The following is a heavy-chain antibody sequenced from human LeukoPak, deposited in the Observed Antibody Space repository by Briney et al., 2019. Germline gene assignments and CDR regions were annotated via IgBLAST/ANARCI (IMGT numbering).Heavy chain of an antibody. Sequence: GGSLRLSSTASGFTFGDYAMSWVRQAPGKGLEWVGFIRSKAYGGTTEYVASVEGRFTISRDDSKSIAYLQMNSLKTEDTAVYYCTRGANDYGDLYYYYYMDVWGKGTTVTVSS. CDR2: IRSKAYGGTT. V-gene: IGHV3-49*04. CDR3: TRGANDYGDLYYYYYMDV. CDR1: GFTFGDYA. D-gene: IGHD4-17*01. J-gene: IGHJ6*03.